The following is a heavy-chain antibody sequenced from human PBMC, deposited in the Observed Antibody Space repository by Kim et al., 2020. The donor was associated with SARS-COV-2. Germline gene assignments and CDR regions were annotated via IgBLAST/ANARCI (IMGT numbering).Heavy chain of an antibody. Sequence: GESLKISCKGSGYSFTSYWIGWVRQMPGKGLEWMGIIYPGDSDTRDSPSFQGQVTISADKSISTAYLQWSSLKASDTAMYYCARPARYYDILTGYYHWGQGPLVTVSS. CDR1: GYSFTSYW. J-gene: IGHJ4*02. V-gene: IGHV5-51*01. CDR3: ARPARYYDILTGYYH. CDR2: IYPGDSDT. D-gene: IGHD3-9*01.